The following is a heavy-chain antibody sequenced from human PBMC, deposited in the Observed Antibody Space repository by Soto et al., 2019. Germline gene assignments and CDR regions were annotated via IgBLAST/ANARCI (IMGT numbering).Heavy chain of an antibody. D-gene: IGHD3-3*01. V-gene: IGHV3-30-3*01. Sequence: GGSLRLSCAASGFTFSSYAMLWVRQAPGKGLEWVALTSYDGTNKYYADSVKGRFTISRDNSKNTLYLQMNSLRVEDTAVYYCARALEGSVFDYWGQGTRVTVSS. CDR3: ARALEGSVFDY. J-gene: IGHJ4*02. CDR2: TSYDGTNK. CDR1: GFTFSSYA.